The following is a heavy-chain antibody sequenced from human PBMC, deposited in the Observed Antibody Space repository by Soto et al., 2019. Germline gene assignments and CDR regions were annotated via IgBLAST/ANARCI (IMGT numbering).Heavy chain of an antibody. D-gene: IGHD5-18*01. CDR3: AKSGYSYGYGFDY. Sequence: AGGSLRLSCIASGFTFGNYWMTWVRQAPGKGLEWVAVISYDGSNKYYADSVKGRFTISRDNSKNTLYLQMNSLRAEDTAVYYCAKSGYSYGYGFDYWGQGTLVTVSS. CDR1: GFTFGNYW. CDR2: ISYDGSNK. V-gene: IGHV3-30*18. J-gene: IGHJ4*02.